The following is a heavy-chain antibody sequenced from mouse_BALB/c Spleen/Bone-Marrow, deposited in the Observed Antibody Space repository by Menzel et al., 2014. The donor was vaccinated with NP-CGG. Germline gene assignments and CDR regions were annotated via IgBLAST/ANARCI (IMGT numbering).Heavy chain of an antibody. V-gene: IGHV1S81*02. CDR1: GYTFTSYY. J-gene: IGHJ2*01. CDR2: INPSNGGT. Sequence: VKLLESGAELVKPGASVKLSCKASGYTFTSYYMYWVKQRPGQGLEWIGEINPSNGGTNFNEKFKSKATLTVDKSSSTAYSQLSSLTSEDSAVYYCTRYGNYYFDYWGQGTTLTVSS. CDR3: TRYGNYYFDY. D-gene: IGHD2-1*01.